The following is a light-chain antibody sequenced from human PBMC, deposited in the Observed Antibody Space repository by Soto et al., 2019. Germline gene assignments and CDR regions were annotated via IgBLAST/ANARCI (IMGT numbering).Light chain of an antibody. J-gene: IGLJ3*02. V-gene: IGLV2-14*01. Sequence: QSALTQPASVSGSPGQSITISCTGTSSDVGGYNYVSWYQQHPGKAPKLMIYDVSNRPSGVSNRFSGSKSGNTASLTISGLQAEDEADYYCSSYTSSSLWVFGGGTK. CDR1: SSDVGGYNY. CDR3: SSYTSSSLWV. CDR2: DVS.